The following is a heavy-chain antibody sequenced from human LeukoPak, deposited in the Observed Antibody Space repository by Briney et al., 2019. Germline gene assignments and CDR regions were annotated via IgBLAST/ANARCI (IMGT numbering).Heavy chain of an antibody. V-gene: IGHV4-39*02. CDR2: VYYTGTT. D-gene: IGHD3-10*01. CDR1: GASIRISNYY. CDR3: ARDGRATMGLGFDC. Sequence: SETLSLTCTVSGASIRISNYYWGWIRQPPGKGLEWIASVYYTGTTYYNPSLKSRVTIFVETSKNQVSLRLSSVTAADTAVYYCARDGRATMGLGFDCWGQGALVTVSS. J-gene: IGHJ4*02.